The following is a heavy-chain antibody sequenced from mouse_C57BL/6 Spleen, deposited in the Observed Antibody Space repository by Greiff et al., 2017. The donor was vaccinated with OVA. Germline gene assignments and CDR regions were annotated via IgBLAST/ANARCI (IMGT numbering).Heavy chain of an antibody. D-gene: IGHD2-5*01. CDR2: INPNYGTT. J-gene: IGHJ4*01. Sequence: EVQLQQSGPELVKPGASVKISCKASGYSFTDYNMNWVKQSNGKGLEWIGVINPNYGTTSYNQKFKGKATLTVDQSSSTAYMQLNSLTSENSAVYYCASRYYSNYAYYAMDYWGQGTTVTVSS. CDR1: GYSFTDYN. V-gene: IGHV1-39*01. CDR3: ASRYYSNYAYYAMDY.